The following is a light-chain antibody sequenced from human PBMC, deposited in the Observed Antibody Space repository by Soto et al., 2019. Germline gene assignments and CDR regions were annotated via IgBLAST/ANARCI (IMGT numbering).Light chain of an antibody. V-gene: IGLV1-40*01. CDR2: GNN. CDR3: QSYDSSLTALV. CDR1: SSNIGAPYG. Sequence: QSVPTQPPSVSGAPGRRVTISCTGSSSNIGAPYGVHWYQQLPGTAPKLLIYGNNNRPSGVPDRFSGSQSGTSASLAITGLQAEDEADYYCQSYDSSLTALVFGGGTKLTVL. J-gene: IGLJ2*01.